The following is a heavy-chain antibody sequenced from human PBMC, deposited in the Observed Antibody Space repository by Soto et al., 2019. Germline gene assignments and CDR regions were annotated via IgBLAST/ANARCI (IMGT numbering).Heavy chain of an antibody. J-gene: IGHJ6*03. D-gene: IGHD4-17*01. CDR1: VYTITSYV. V-gene: IGHV1-18*01. CDR2: ISAYNGNT. Sequence: ALLNGACKAAVYTITSYVISWGLQAPRQALDWMRWISAYNGNTNYAQKLQGRVSMTTDTSTSTAYMELRSLRSDVTGVYYCAKVASMTTVTPWAGYYFYYMDVWGKGTTVTVFS. CDR3: AKVASMTTVTPWAGYYFYYMDV.